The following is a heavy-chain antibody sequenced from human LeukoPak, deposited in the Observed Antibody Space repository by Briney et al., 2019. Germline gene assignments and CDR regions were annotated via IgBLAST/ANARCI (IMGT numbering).Heavy chain of an antibody. CDR2: IKSKTDGGTT. CDR1: GFTFTNAW. V-gene: IGHV3-15*01. J-gene: IGHJ6*03. D-gene: IGHD6-6*01. CDR3: TTGLVNYYYYYYMDV. Sequence: GGSLRLSCAASGFTFTNAWMNWVRQAPGKGLEWVGRIKSKTDGGTTDYAAPVKGRFTISRDDSKNTLYLQMNSLKTEDTAVYYCTTGLVNYYYYYYMDVWGKGTTVTVSS.